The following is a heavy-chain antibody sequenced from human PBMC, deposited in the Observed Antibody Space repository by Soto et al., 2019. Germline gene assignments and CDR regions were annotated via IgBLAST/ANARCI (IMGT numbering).Heavy chain of an antibody. CDR1: GYTFTSYD. D-gene: IGHD3-22*01. Sequence: GASVKVSCKASGYTFTSYDINWVRQATGQGLEWLVWMNPNSGNTGYAQKFQGRVTMTRNTSISTAYMELSSLRSEDTAFYYCARSYYYDSSGYDAFDIWGQGTMVTVSS. V-gene: IGHV1-8*01. CDR3: ARSYYYDSSGYDAFDI. CDR2: MNPNSGNT. J-gene: IGHJ3*02.